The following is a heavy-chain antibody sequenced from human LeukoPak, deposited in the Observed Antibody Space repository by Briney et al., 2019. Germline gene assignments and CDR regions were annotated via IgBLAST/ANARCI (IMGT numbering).Heavy chain of an antibody. CDR3: AKPPGGSGDYFDY. Sequence: GGSLRLSCAASGFTFSSYWMSWVRQAPGKGLEWVANIKQDGSEKYYVDSVKGRFTISRDNAKNSLYLQMNSLRAEDTAVYYCAKPPGGSGDYFDYWGQGTLVTVSS. V-gene: IGHV3-7*01. CDR1: GFTFSSYW. CDR2: IKQDGSEK. J-gene: IGHJ4*02. D-gene: IGHD3-10*01.